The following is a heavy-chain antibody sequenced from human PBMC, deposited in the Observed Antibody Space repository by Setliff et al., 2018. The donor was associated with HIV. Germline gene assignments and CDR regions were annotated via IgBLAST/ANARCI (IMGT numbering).Heavy chain of an antibody. J-gene: IGHJ5*02. Sequence: PSETLSLTCTVSGGSISTYYWSWIRQPPGKGLELIGYIYYTGTTNYNPSLKSRVTISLDTSQNHFSLKLTSVTAADTAVYYCARHITGGLAAPVWFDPWGQGTLVTAPQ. CDR1: GGSISTYY. V-gene: IGHV4-59*08. CDR3: ARHITGGLAAPVWFDP. D-gene: IGHD6-13*01. CDR2: IYYTGTT.